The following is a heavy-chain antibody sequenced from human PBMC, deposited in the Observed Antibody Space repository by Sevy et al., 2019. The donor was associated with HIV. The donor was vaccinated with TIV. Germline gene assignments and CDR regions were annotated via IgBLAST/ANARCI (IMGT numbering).Heavy chain of an antibody. J-gene: IGHJ5*02. Sequence: ASVKVSCKASGYTFTGYYMHWVRQAPGQGLEWMGWINPNSGGTNYAQKFQGRVTMTRDTSISTAYMELSRLGSDDTAGYYCASQGLYYDILTGYYSGNWFDPWGQGTLVTVSS. D-gene: IGHD3-9*01. CDR3: ASQGLYYDILTGYYSGNWFDP. CDR2: INPNSGGT. CDR1: GYTFTGYY. V-gene: IGHV1-2*02.